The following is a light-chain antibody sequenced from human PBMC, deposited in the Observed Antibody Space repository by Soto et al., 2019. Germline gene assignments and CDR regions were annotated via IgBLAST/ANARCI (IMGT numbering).Light chain of an antibody. CDR3: QQYGSSPPIT. J-gene: IGKJ5*01. Sequence: EIVLTQSPVTLSFSPGERATLSCMAIQSVSSSYLAWYQQKPGQAPRLLIYGASSRATGIPDRFSGSGSGTDFTLTISRLEPEDFAVYYCQQYGSSPPITFGQGTRLE. CDR1: QSVSSSY. CDR2: GAS. V-gene: IGKV3-20*01.